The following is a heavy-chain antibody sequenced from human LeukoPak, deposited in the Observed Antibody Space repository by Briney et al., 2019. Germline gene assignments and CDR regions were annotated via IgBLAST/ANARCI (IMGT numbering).Heavy chain of an antibody. Sequence: SLRLSCAASGFTFDDYAMHWVRQAPGKGLEWVSGISWDSGSIGYADSVKGRFTISRDNSKNTLYLQMNSLRAEDTAVYYCAKDDTAAHDYWGQGTLVTVSS. V-gene: IGHV3-9*01. D-gene: IGHD6-25*01. CDR2: ISWDSGSI. J-gene: IGHJ4*02. CDR3: AKDDTAAHDY. CDR1: GFTFDDYA.